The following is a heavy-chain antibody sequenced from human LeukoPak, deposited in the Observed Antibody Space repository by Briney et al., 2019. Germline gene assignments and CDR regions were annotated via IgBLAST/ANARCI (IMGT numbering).Heavy chain of an antibody. CDR3: ARVSGGNKSPFDY. CDR1: GGSFSGYY. CDR2: INHSGST. J-gene: IGHJ4*02. D-gene: IGHD4-23*01. Sequence: SETLSLTCAVYGGSFSGYYWSWIRQPPGKGLEWIGEINHSGSTNYNPSLKSRVTISADTSKNQFSLKLSSVTAADTAVYYCARVSGGNKSPFDYWGQGTLVTVSS. V-gene: IGHV4-34*01.